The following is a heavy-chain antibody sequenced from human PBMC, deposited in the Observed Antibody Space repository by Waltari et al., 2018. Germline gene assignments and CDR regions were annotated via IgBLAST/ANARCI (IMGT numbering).Heavy chain of an antibody. CDR3: ARGFVVLLATDAFDI. CDR2: IYYGGSA. CDR1: GDSISSGDYY. Sequence: QVQLQESGPGLVKPSQTLSLTCTVSGDSISSGDYYWSWIRQPPGEGLEWIGYIYYGGSAYYNPSLKSRVSISVDTSKNQFSLKLSSVTAADTAVYYCARGFVVLLATDAFDIWGQGTMVTVSS. J-gene: IGHJ3*02. D-gene: IGHD2-21*01. V-gene: IGHV4-30-4*08.